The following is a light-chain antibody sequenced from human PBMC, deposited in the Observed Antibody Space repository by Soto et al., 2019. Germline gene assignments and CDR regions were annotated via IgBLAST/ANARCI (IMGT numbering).Light chain of an antibody. J-gene: IGKJ1*01. CDR3: QQYGSSSWT. CDR2: DAS. V-gene: IGKV3-20*01. CDR1: QSVSSSY. Sequence: EIVLTQSPGTLSLSPGERATLYCRASQSVSSSYLAWYQQKPGQAPRLLIYDASSRATGIPDRFSGSGSGTDFTLTISRLEPEDFAVYYCQQYGSSSWTFGQGTKVDIK.